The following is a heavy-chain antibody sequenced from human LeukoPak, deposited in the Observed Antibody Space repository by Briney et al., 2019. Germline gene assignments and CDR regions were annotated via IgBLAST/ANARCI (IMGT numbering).Heavy chain of an antibody. J-gene: IGHJ4*02. V-gene: IGHV1-69*13. D-gene: IGHD3-10*01. CDR2: IIPIFGTT. Sequence: SVKVSCKASGGTFSSYAINWVRQAPGQGLEWMGRIIPIFGTTNYAQNFQGRVTITADESTSTAYMELSSLRSEDTAVYYCTRSRGSGSYLDYWGQGTLVTVSS. CDR3: TRSRGSGSYLDY. CDR1: GGTFSSYA.